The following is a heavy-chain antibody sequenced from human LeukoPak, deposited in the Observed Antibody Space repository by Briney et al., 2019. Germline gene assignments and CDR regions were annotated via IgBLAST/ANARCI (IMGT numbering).Heavy chain of an antibody. J-gene: IGHJ6*03. Sequence: GASVKVSCKASGYTFTSYDINWVRQATGQGLEWMGWMNPNSGNTGYAQKFQGRVTMTRNTSISTAYMELSSLRSEDTAVYYCARVYSSSLTYYYHYYYMDVWGKGTTVTVSS. D-gene: IGHD6-6*01. CDR3: ARVYSSSLTYYYHYYYMDV. CDR2: MNPNSGNT. CDR1: GYTFTSYD. V-gene: IGHV1-8*01.